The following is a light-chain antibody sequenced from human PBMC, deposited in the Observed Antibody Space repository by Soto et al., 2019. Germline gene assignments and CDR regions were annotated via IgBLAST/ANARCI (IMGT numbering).Light chain of an antibody. J-gene: IGLJ1*01. CDR2: EVS. V-gene: IGLV2-14*01. CDR1: SSDVGNCNC. CDR3: SSYATGDNYV. Sequence: QSALTQPASVSGSPGQSITISCTGASSDVGNCNCVSWYQQHPGKAPKLMIYEVSNRPSGVSDRFSGSKAGNTASLTISGLQAEDEADYYCSSYATGDNYVFGSGTKLTVL.